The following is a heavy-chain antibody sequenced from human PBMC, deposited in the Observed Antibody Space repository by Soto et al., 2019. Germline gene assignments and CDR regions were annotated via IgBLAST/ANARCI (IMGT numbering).Heavy chain of an antibody. CDR2: IWYDGSNK. J-gene: IGHJ4*02. CDR3: ARQSLGNIRLRGFDY. CDR1: GFTFRDYG. D-gene: IGHD1-1*01. Sequence: QVQLVESGGGVVQPGRSLRLSCAGSGFTFRDYGMHWVRQAPGKGLEWVAVIWYDGSNKYYADSVKGRFTISRDNSKNTLYLQMNSLRGEDTAVYYCARQSLGNIRLRGFDYWGQGTLVTVSS. V-gene: IGHV3-33*01.